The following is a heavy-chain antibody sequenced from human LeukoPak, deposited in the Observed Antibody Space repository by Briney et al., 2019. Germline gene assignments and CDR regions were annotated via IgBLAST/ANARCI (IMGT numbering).Heavy chain of an antibody. CDR2: ISGSGGST. CDR1: GFTFSSYG. Sequence: GGSLRLSCAASGFTFSSYGMSWVCQAPGKGLEWVSAISGSGGSTYYADSVKGRFTISRDNSKNTLYLQMNSLRAEDTAVYYCARGLGDYLDYWGQGTLVTVSS. D-gene: IGHD4-17*01. J-gene: IGHJ4*02. CDR3: ARGLGDYLDY. V-gene: IGHV3-23*01.